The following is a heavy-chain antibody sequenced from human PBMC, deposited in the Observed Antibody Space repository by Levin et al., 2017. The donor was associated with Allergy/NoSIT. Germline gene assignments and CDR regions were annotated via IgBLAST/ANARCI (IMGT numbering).Heavy chain of an antibody. CDR1: GYTFTSYY. Sequence: GESLKISCKASGYTFTSYYMHWVRQAPGQGLEWMGIINPSGGSTSYAQKFQGRVTMTRDTSTSTVYMELSSLRSEDTAVYYCARDLSGDDAFDIWGQGTMVTVSS. J-gene: IGHJ3*02. V-gene: IGHV1-46*01. CDR3: ARDLSGDDAFDI. D-gene: IGHD1-26*01. CDR2: INPSGGST.